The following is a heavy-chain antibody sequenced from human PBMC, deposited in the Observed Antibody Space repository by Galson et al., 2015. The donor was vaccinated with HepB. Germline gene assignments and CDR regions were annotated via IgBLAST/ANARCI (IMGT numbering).Heavy chain of an antibody. CDR3: AGGVIFTRLTGNFDY. CDR1: GYTLTELS. J-gene: IGHJ4*02. CDR2: FDPEDGET. V-gene: IGHV1-24*01. D-gene: IGHD3-10*01. Sequence: SVKVSCKVSGYTLTELSMHWVRQAPGKGLEWMGGFDPEDGETIYAQKFQGRVTMTEDTSTDTAYMELSSLRSEDTAVYYCAGGVIFTRLTGNFDYWGQGTLVTVSS.